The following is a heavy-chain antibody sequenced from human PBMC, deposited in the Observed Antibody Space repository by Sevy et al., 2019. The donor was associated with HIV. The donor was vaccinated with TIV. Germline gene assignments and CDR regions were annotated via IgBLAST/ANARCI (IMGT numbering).Heavy chain of an antibody. D-gene: IGHD6-19*01. CDR2: INPNSGGT. Sequence: ASVKVSCKASGYTFAGYQMYWVRQAPGQGLEWMGWINPNSGGTKFAPKFQGRVTMTRNTSINTVYMELSRLSSDDTAVYYCVRDQQWLAQASGGSQQRCCNNYAMDVWGQGTTVTVSS. CDR3: VRDQQWLAQASGGSQQRCCNNYAMDV. J-gene: IGHJ6*02. CDR1: GYTFAGYQ. V-gene: IGHV1-2*02.